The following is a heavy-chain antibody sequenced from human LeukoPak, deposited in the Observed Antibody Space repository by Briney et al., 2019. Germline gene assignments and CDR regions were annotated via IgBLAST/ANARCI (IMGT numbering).Heavy chain of an antibody. V-gene: IGHV5-51*01. D-gene: IGHD3-10*01. CDR2: IYPLDSDT. CDR3: ARLLYYYVSGSPLGCFDP. J-gene: IGHJ5*02. Sequence: GESLKISSKGSGYIFTSYWIGWVRQMPGKGLEWMGIIYPLDSDTRYSPSFQGQVTISADKSISTAYLQWSSLKASDTSMYYCARLLYYYVSGSPLGCFDPWGQGTLFTVS. CDR1: GYIFTSYW.